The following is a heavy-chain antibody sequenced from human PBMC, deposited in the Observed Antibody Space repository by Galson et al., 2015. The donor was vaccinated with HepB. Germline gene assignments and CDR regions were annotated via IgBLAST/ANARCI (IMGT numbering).Heavy chain of an antibody. CDR1: GGTFSSYA. CDR2: IIPILGIA. V-gene: IGHV1-69*04. CDR3: AMSTTVVTPEYY. Sequence: SVKVSCKASGGTFSSYAISWVRQAPGQGLEWMGRIIPILGIANYAQKFQGRVTITADKSTSTAYMELSSLRSEDTAVYYCAMSTTVVTPEYYWGQGTLVTVSS. J-gene: IGHJ4*02. D-gene: IGHD4-23*01.